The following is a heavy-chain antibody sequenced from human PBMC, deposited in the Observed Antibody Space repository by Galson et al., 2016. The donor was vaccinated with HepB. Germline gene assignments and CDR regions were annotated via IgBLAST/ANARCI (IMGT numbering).Heavy chain of an antibody. J-gene: IGHJ6*02. CDR2: ISSSGTYI. Sequence: SLRLSCAASGFTFSTYTMSWVRQAPGQGLEWVSSISSSGTYISYADSMKGRFTTSSDSAKNSLYLQMNSLRVEDTAVYYCARDGSHDFWSGYFPDKTKKNHPFDVWGQGTTVTVSS. CDR1: GFTFSTYT. V-gene: IGHV3-21*01. CDR3: ARDGSHDFWSGYFPDKTKKNHPFDV. D-gene: IGHD3-3*01.